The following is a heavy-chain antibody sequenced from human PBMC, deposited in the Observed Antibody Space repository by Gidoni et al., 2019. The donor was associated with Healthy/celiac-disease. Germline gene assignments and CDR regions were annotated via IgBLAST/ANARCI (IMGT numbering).Heavy chain of an antibody. J-gene: IGHJ4*02. V-gene: IGHV3-48*01. CDR3: ARALGRTAVAGTLDY. CDR1: GFTFSSYS. D-gene: IGHD6-19*01. Sequence: EVQLVESGGGLVQPGGSLRLSCAASGFTFSSYSMNWVRRAPGKGLEWVSYISSSSSTIYYADSVKGRFTISRDNAKNSLYLQMNSLRAEDTAVHYCARALGRTAVAGTLDYWGQGTLVTVSS. CDR2: ISSSSSTI.